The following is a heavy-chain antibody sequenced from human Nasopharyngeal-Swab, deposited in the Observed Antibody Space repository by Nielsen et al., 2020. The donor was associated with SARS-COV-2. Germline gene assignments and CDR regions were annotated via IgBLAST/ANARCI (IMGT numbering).Heavy chain of an antibody. CDR3: ARILGYSSSWPHFDY. CDR1: GFSLSTSGMC. D-gene: IGHD6-13*01. Sequence: SGPTLVKPTQTLTLTCTFSGFSLSTSGMCVSWIRQPPGKALEWLALIDWDDDKYYSTSLKTRLAISKDTYKNQVVLTMTNMDPVDTATYYCARILGYSSSWPHFDYWGQGTLVTVSS. CDR2: IDWDDDK. J-gene: IGHJ4*02. V-gene: IGHV2-70*01.